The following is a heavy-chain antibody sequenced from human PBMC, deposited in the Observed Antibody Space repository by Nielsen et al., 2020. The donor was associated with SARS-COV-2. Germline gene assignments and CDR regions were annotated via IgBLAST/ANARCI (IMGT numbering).Heavy chain of an antibody. CDR1: GYIITNYW. Sequence: ASVKVSCKASGYIITNYWIHWVRQAPGQGLEWMGLMDPSSGSTRYAQKLQGRVTMTRDTSTSTVYIEVSSLRSEDTAVYYCGSYDDYGDYMGGLDYWGQGTLVTVSS. CDR3: GSYDDYGDYMGGLDY. V-gene: IGHV1-46*04. J-gene: IGHJ4*02. D-gene: IGHD4-17*01. CDR2: MDPSSGST.